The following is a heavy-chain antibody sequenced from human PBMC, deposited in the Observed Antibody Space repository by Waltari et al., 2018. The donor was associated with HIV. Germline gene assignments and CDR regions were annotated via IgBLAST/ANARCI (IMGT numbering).Heavy chain of an antibody. J-gene: IGHJ4*02. D-gene: IGHD3-22*01. CDR2: INHSGST. CDR1: GGSFSGYY. V-gene: IGHV4-34*01. Sequence: QVQLQQWGAGLLKPSETLSLTCAVYGGSFSGYYWSWIRQPPGKGLEWIGEINHSGSTNYHPSLKSRVTISVDTSKNQFSLKLSSVTAADTAVYYCARGEDYYDSSGTIDYWGQGTLVTVSS. CDR3: ARGEDYYDSSGTIDY.